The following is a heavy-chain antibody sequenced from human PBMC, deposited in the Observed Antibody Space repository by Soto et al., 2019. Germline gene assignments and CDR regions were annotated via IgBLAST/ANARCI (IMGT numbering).Heavy chain of an antibody. Sequence: PGGSLRLSCAASGFTFSNYSINWVRQAPGKGLEWVSPISSTGGSRYYADSVKGRFTISRDNSKNTLYLQMKSLRAEDTAVYYCAKDDADMIVVVITAFDIWGQGKMVTVS. CDR3: AKDDADMIVVVITAFDI. D-gene: IGHD3-22*01. J-gene: IGHJ3*02. V-gene: IGHV3-23*01. CDR2: ISSTGGSR. CDR1: GFTFSNYS.